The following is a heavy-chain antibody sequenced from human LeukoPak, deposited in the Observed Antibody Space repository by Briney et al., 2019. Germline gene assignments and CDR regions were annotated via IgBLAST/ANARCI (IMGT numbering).Heavy chain of an antibody. CDR2: INHSGST. Sequence: PSETLSLTCDVSGGSIDSTNWWNWVRQPPGKGLEWIGEINHSGSTNYNPSLKSRVTISVDTSKNQFSLKLSPVTAADTAVYYCARMRMAAGDWGQGTLVTVSS. V-gene: IGHV4/OR15-8*01. J-gene: IGHJ4*02. CDR1: GGSIDSTNW. D-gene: IGHD6-13*01. CDR3: ARMRMAAGD.